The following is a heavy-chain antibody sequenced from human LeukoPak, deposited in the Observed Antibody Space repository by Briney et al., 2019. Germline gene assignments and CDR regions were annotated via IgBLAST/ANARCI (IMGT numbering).Heavy chain of an antibody. J-gene: IGHJ3*02. D-gene: IGHD3-22*01. V-gene: IGHV1-18*01. CDR1: GYTFTTYG. Sequence: GASVKVSCKASGYTFTTYGVTWVRQAPQQGLEWMGWISAYNGDTMYAQKFQGRITMTTDTSTSTAYMELRSLRSDDTAVYYCAGASGYYYDSSGYSILHAFDIWGQGTMVTVSS. CDR2: ISAYNGDT. CDR3: AGASGYYYDSSGYSILHAFDI.